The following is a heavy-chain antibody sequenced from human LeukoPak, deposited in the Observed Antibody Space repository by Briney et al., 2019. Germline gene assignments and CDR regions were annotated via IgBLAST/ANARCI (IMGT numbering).Heavy chain of an antibody. CDR2: INPSGGST. V-gene: IGHV1-46*03. CDR1: GYTFTSYY. Sequence: ASVKVSCKASGYTFTSYYMHWVRQAPGQGLEWMGIINPSGGSTSYAQKFQGRVTMTRDTSTSTVYTELSSLRSEDTAVYYCARAIDMIVVVSGLDAFDIWGQGTMVTVSS. D-gene: IGHD3-22*01. J-gene: IGHJ3*02. CDR3: ARAIDMIVVVSGLDAFDI.